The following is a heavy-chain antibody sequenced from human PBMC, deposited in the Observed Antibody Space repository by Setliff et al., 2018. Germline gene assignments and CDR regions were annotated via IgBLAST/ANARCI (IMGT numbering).Heavy chain of an antibody. CDR2: IYYSGST. Sequence: PSETLSLTCTVSGGSISSHYWSWIRQPPGKGLEWIGSIYYSGSTNYNPSLKSRVTISVDTPKNQFSLKLSSVTAADTAVYYCARTDLRYQTDYWGQGTLVTVSS. CDR1: GGSISSHY. CDR3: ARTDLRYQTDY. D-gene: IGHD2-2*01. J-gene: IGHJ4*02. V-gene: IGHV4-59*11.